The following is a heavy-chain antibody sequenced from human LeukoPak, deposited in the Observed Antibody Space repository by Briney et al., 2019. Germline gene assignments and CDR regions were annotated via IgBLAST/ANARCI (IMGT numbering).Heavy chain of an antibody. CDR1: GGSISTYY. V-gene: IGHV4-59*01. CDR2: ISYSGNT. CDR3: GREGFDY. J-gene: IGHJ4*02. Sequence: PSETLSLTCTVSGGSISTYYWSWIRQPPGKGLEWIGYISYSGNTNYNPSLTSRVTISVDTSKNQFSLKLSSVTAADTAVYYCGREGFDYWGQGTLVTVSS.